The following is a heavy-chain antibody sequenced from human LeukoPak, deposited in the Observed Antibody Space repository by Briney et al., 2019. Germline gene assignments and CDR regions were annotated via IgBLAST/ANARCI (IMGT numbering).Heavy chain of an antibody. D-gene: IGHD3-16*01. J-gene: IGHJ4*02. Sequence: SETLSLTCAVYGGSFSGYYWSWIRQPPGKGLEWIGEINHSGSTNYNPSLKSRVTISVDTSKNQFSLELSSVTAADTAVYYCARPHFRDLGAPIDYWGQGTLVTVS. CDR3: ARPHFRDLGAPIDY. CDR2: INHSGST. V-gene: IGHV4-34*01. CDR1: GGSFSGYY.